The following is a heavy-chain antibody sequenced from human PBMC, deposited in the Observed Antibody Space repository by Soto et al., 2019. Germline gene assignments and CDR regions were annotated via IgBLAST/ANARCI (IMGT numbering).Heavy chain of an antibody. V-gene: IGHV4-59*01. J-gene: IGHJ5*02. CDR3: ARRDNCFDP. CDR2: IYYSGST. Sequence: LETLSLTCTVSGGSISSYYWSWIRQPPGKGLEWTGYIYYSGSTNYNPSLKSRVTISVDTSKNQFSLKLSSVTAADTAVYYCARRDNCFDPWGQGTLVTVSS. CDR1: GGSISSYY.